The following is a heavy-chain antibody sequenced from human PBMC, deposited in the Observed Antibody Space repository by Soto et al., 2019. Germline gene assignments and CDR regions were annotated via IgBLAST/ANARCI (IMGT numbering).Heavy chain of an antibody. D-gene: IGHD6-19*01. CDR1: GFTFSSYW. J-gene: IGHJ4*02. Sequence: QPGGSLRLSCAASGFTFSSYWMSWVRQAPGKGLEWVANIKQDGSEKYYVDSVKGRFTISRDNAKNSLYLQMNSLRAEDTAVYYCARDTYSSGWYLYYFDYWGQGTLVTVSS. CDR2: IKQDGSEK. V-gene: IGHV3-7*03. CDR3: ARDTYSSGWYLYYFDY.